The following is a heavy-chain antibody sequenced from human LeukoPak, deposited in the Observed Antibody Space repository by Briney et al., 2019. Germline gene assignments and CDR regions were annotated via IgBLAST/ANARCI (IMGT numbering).Heavy chain of an antibody. Sequence: SETLSLTCTVSGDSISSYYWSWIRQPPGKGLEWIGYIYYSGGTDYNPSLKSRVTISVDTSKNQFSLKLRSVTAADTAVYYCARDKRGYSYGYFDYWGQGTLVTVSS. D-gene: IGHD5-18*01. CDR2: IYYSGGT. CDR1: GDSISSYY. J-gene: IGHJ4*02. V-gene: IGHV4-59*12. CDR3: ARDKRGYSYGYFDY.